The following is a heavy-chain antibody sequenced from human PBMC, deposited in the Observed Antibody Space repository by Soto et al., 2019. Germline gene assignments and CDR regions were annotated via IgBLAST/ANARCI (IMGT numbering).Heavy chain of an antibody. J-gene: IGHJ6*02. CDR3: VRVGGSYFSYYYYGMDV. D-gene: IGHD1-26*01. V-gene: IGHV3-7*05. Sequence: GGSLRLSCAASGFTFSSYWMSWVRQAPGKGLEWVANIKQDGSEKYYVDSVKGRFTISRDNAKNSLYLQMNSLRAEDTAVYYCVRVGGSYFSYYYYGMDVWGQGTTVTVSS. CDR2: IKQDGSEK. CDR1: GFTFSSYW.